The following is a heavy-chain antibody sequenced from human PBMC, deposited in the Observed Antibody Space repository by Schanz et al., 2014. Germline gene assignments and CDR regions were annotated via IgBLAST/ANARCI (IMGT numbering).Heavy chain of an antibody. V-gene: IGHV4-59*13. CDR2: IAYSGST. Sequence: QVRLQESGPGLVRPSETLSLTCTVSGDSITHFYWSWIRQSPVKGLEWIGYIAYSGSTNYNPSLQSRVTISLDTSQSQFSLRLTSVSSADTAMYYCARVGRNSYGFTSRFDAWGQGTLVTVSS. J-gene: IGHJ5*02. CDR1: GDSITHFY. D-gene: IGHD3-16*01. CDR3: ARVGRNSYGFTSRFDA.